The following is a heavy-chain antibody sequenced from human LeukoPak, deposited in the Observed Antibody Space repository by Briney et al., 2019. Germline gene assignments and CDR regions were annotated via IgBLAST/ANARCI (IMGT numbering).Heavy chain of an antibody. CDR2: ISSSSSYI. V-gene: IGHV3-21*01. CDR3: ARADYDILTGTFDY. D-gene: IGHD3-9*01. CDR1: GFTFSSYS. Sequence: GGSPRLSCAASGFTFSSYSMNWVRQAPGKGLEWVSSISSSSSYIYYADSVKGRFTISRDNAKNSLYLQMNSLRAEDTAVYYCARADYDILTGTFDYWGQGTLVTVSS. J-gene: IGHJ4*02.